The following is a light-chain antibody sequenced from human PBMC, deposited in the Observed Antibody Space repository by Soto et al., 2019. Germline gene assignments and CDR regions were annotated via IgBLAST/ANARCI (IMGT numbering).Light chain of an antibody. CDR3: QTWGTGIRV. V-gene: IGLV4-69*01. Sequence: QAVVTQSHSASASLGASVKLTCTLSSGHSTYAIAWHQQQPEKGPRYLMKVSSDGSHSKGDGIPDRFSGSSSGAERYLAISSLQSEDEADYYCQTWGTGIRVFGGGTKLTVL. J-gene: IGLJ3*02. CDR2: VSSDGSH. CDR1: SGHSTYA.